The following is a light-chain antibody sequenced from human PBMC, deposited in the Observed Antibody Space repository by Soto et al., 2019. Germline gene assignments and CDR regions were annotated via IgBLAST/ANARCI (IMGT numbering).Light chain of an antibody. J-gene: IGLJ1*01. CDR2: RNN. V-gene: IGLV1-47*01. CDR1: SSNIGSNY. Sequence: QSVLTQPPSASGTPGQRVTISCSGSSSNIGSNYVYWYQQLPGTAPKLLIYRNNQRPSGVPDRFSGSKSGTSASLAISGLRSEDEADYYCAAWDDSLSGFLVFGTGTKVTVL. CDR3: AAWDDSLSGFLV.